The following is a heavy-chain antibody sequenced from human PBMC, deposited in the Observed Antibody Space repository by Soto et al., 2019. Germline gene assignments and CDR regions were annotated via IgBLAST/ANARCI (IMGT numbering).Heavy chain of an antibody. Sequence: PVGSLRLSCTGSGFTFSSSTMTWVRQGPGKGLEWVSSISSSSSYIYFADSLKGRFTISRDNAKNSLYLQMNSLRAEDTAVYYCARDIGEMSAVWGQGTQVTVS. V-gene: IGHV3-21*06. CDR1: GFTFSSST. J-gene: IGHJ4*02. CDR3: ARDIGEMSAV. CDR2: ISSSSSYI. D-gene: IGHD3-10*01.